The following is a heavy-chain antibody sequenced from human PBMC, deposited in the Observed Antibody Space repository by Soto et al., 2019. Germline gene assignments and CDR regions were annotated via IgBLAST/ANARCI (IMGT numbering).Heavy chain of an antibody. Sequence: SVKVSCKASGFTFTSSAVQWVRQARGQRLEWIGWIVVGSGNTNYAQKFQERVTITRDMSTSTAYMELSSLRSEDTAVYYCAALRDYYDSSGNGMDVWGQGTTVTSP. CDR1: GFTFTSSA. D-gene: IGHD3-22*01. CDR3: AALRDYYDSSGNGMDV. J-gene: IGHJ6*02. V-gene: IGHV1-58*01. CDR2: IVVGSGNT.